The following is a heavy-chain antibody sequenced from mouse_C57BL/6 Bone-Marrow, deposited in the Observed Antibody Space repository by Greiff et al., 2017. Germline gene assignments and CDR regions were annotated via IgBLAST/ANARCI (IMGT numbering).Heavy chain of an antibody. CDR2: IYPRSGNT. J-gene: IGHJ2*01. V-gene: IGHV1-81*01. CDR1: GYTFTSYG. D-gene: IGHD2-3*01. CDR3: ARYEWLLLDY. Sequence: VKLVESGAELARPGASVKLSCKASGYTFTSYGISWVKQRTGQGLEWIGEIYPRSGNTYYNEKFKGKATLTADKSSSTAYMELRSLTSEDSAVYFCARYEWLLLDYWGQGTTLTVSS.